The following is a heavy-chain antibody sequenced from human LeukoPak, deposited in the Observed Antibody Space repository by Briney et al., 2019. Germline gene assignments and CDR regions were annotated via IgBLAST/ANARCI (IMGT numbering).Heavy chain of an antibody. D-gene: IGHD7-27*01. J-gene: IGHJ4*02. Sequence: GGSLRLSCAASGFTFSSYAMSWVRQAPGKGLEWVSAISGSGDSTYSTDSVKGRFTISRDNSKNTLYLQMNSLRAEDTAVYYCAKKVPANWGSYFDYWGQGALVAASS. CDR1: GFTFSSYA. CDR2: ISGSGDST. V-gene: IGHV3-23*01. CDR3: AKKVPANWGSYFDY.